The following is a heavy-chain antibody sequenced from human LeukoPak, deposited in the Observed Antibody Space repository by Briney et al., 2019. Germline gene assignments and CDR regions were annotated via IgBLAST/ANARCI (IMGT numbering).Heavy chain of an antibody. CDR3: ARVVLYGSGRLSWPNYGMDV. CDR2: INPNSGGT. Sequence: ASVKVSCKASGYTFTGYYMHWVRQAPGQGLEWMGWINPNSGGTNYAQKFQGRVTMTRDTSISTAYMELSRLRSDDTAVNYCARVVLYGSGRLSWPNYGMDVWGQGTTVTVSS. CDR1: GYTFTGYY. V-gene: IGHV1-2*02. J-gene: IGHJ6*02. D-gene: IGHD3-10*01.